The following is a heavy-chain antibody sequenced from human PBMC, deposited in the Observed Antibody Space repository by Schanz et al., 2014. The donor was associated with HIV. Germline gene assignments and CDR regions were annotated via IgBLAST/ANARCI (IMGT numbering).Heavy chain of an antibody. Sequence: QVQLVESGGGVVQPGRSLRLSCAGSGFSFDTFGIHWVRQAPGKGLEWLAVISYGGRNKKFANSVKGRFTISRDNSKNTLYLQMNSLRPEDTAVYYCAKPEYDSSGNSQSHFDYWGRGTLVTVSS. CDR2: ISYGGRNK. V-gene: IGHV3-30*18. D-gene: IGHD3-22*01. J-gene: IGHJ4*02. CDR1: GFSFDTFG. CDR3: AKPEYDSSGNSQSHFDY.